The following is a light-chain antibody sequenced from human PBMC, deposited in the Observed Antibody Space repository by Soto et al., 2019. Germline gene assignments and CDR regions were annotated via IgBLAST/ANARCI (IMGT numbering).Light chain of an antibody. CDR2: DAS. V-gene: IGKV3-11*01. CDR1: QSVSSY. CDR3: QQRSNWPLT. Sequence: EIVLTQSPATLSLSPGERATLSCRASQSVSSYLAWYQQKPGQAPRLLIYDASNRATGIPARFSGSGSGTDFTLTSSSLEPEDFAVYYCQQRSNWPLTFVGGTKLEIK. J-gene: IGKJ4*01.